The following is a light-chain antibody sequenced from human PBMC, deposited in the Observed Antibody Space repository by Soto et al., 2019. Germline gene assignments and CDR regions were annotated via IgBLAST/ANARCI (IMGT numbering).Light chain of an antibody. V-gene: IGKV1-33*01. CDR1: QDISNY. CDR2: DAS. CDR3: QQYDNLSLT. J-gene: IGKJ4*01. Sequence: DIQMTQSPSSLSASVGGRVTIACQASQDISNYLNLSQQKPGKAPKLLIYDASNLETGVPSRFSGSGSGTDXTFTISSLQPEDIATYYCQQYDNLSLTFGGGTKVDSK.